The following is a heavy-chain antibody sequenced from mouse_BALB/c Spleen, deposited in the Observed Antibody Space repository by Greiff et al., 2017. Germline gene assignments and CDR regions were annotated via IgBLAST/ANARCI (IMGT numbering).Heavy chain of an antibody. V-gene: IGHV1S81*02. CDR2: INPSNGGT. CDR1: GYTFTSYY. D-gene: IGHD1-1*01. J-gene: IGHJ3*01. CDR3: KSSSYEGFAY. Sequence: VQLQQPGAELVKPGASVKLSCKASGYTFTSYYMYWVKQRPGQGLEWIGGINPSNGGTNFNEKFKSKATLTVDKSSSTAYMQLSSLTSEDSAVYYSKSSSYEGFAYWGQGTLVTVSA.